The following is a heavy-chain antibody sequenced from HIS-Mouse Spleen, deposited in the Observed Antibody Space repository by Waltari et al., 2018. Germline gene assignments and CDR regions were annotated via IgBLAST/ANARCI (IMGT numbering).Heavy chain of an antibody. D-gene: IGHD6-13*01. Sequence: QLQLQESGPGLVKPSETLSLTCTVSGGSISSSSYYWGWIRQPPGKGLGGIGSIYYSGGTYHNPAPKKRVPISVDTSKNQFSLKLGSGTAADTAVYYCAREIPYSSSWYDWYFDLWGRGTLVTVSS. J-gene: IGHJ2*01. CDR3: AREIPYSSSWYDWYFDL. CDR2: IYYSGGT. CDR1: GGSISSSSYY. V-gene: IGHV4-39*07.